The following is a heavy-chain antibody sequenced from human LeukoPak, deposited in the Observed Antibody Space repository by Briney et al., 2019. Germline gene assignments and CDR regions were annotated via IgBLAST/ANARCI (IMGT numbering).Heavy chain of an antibody. CDR2: IYFSGST. CDR1: GGSINGYY. D-gene: IGHD2-2*01. V-gene: IGHV4-59*01. J-gene: IGHJ4*02. Sequence: TSETLSLTCTVSGGSINGYYWSWIRQPPGKGLEWIGYIYFSGSTSYNPSLKRRVTISVDTSKNQYSLKLNSVTAADTAVYYCARQAYCTGTSCYPFDYWGQGTLVTVSS. CDR3: ARQAYCTGTSCYPFDY.